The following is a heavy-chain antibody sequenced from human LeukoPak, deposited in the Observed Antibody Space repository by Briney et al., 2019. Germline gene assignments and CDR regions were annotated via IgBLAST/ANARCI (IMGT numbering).Heavy chain of an antibody. Sequence: SETLSLTCTVSGGSISSYYWSWIRQPPGKGLEWIGYIYYSGSTNYNPSLKSRVTISVDTSKNQFSLKLSSVTAADTAVYYCAREGRLYDSSGYHPLGFDPWGQGTLVTVSS. V-gene: IGHV4-59*01. J-gene: IGHJ5*02. CDR1: GGSISSYY. D-gene: IGHD3-22*01. CDR3: AREGRLYDSSGYHPLGFDP. CDR2: IYYSGST.